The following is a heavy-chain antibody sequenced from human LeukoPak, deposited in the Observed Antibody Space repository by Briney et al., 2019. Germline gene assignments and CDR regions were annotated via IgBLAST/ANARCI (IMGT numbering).Heavy chain of an antibody. CDR1: GFTFGSYG. Sequence: GGSLRLSCAASGFTFGSYGMHWVRHAPGKGLVWVSRIKSDGKTNYSDAVKGRFTISRDNAKNTVSLQMNSLRAEDTGVYYCARAPSEIGGYYPEYFRHWGQGTLVTVSS. J-gene: IGHJ1*01. CDR2: IKSDGKT. CDR3: ARAPSEIGGYYPEYFRH. D-gene: IGHD3-22*01. V-gene: IGHV3-74*01.